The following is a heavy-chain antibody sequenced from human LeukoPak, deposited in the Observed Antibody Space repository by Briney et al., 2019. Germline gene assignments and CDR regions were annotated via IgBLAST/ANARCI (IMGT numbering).Heavy chain of an antibody. D-gene: IGHD6-13*01. CDR3: ARDSHSSSWYRGRYFQH. CDR1: GYTFTSYY. J-gene: IGHJ1*01. V-gene: IGHV1-46*01. Sequence: ASVKVSRKASGYTFTSYYMHWVRQAPGQGLEWMGIIDPSGGSTSYAQKFQGRVTMTRDTSTSTVYMELSSLRSEDTAVYYCARDSHSSSWYRGRYFQHWGQGTLVTVSS. CDR2: IDPSGGST.